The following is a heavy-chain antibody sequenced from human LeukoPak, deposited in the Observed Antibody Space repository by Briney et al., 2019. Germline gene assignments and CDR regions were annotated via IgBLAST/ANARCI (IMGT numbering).Heavy chain of an antibody. V-gene: IGHV4-61*01. D-gene: IGHD1-26*01. CDR1: GGSITSSSYY. J-gene: IGHJ4*02. CDR3: ARDSPSGSADY. CDR2: IYYSGST. Sequence: SETLSLTCSVSGGSITSSSYYWSWIRQPPGKGLEWIGYIYYSGSTNYNPSLKSRVTMSLDTSKNQFSLKLNSVTAADTAVYYCARDSPSGSADYWGQGTLVTVSS.